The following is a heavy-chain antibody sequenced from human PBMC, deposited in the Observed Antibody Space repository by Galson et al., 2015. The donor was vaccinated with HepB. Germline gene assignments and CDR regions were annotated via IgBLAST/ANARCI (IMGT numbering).Heavy chain of an antibody. CDR1: GYTFTDYV. V-gene: IGHV7-4-1*02. J-gene: IGHJ6*03. D-gene: IGHD3-3*01. CDR3: ARSPLRFLDWLPYYDYYYMDE. Sequence: SVKVSCKASGYTFTDYVVNWVRQAPGQGLEWMVWMNTNTGKPAYAPGFAGRFVFSLDTSVTTAYLQISSLETDDTAVYYCARSPLRFLDWLPYYDYYYMDEWGEGTTVTVSS. CDR2: MNTNTGKP.